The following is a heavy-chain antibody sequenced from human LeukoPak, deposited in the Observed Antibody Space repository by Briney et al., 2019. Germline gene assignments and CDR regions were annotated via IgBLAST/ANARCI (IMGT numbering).Heavy chain of an antibody. D-gene: IGHD2-21*01. CDR1: GGSFSGYY. J-gene: IGHJ4*02. Sequence: SETLSLTCAVYGGSFSGYYWSWIRQPPGKGLEWIGYIYYSGSTNYNPSLKSRVTISVDTSKNQFSLKLSSVTAADTAVYYCARHSELWVDYWGQGTLVTVSS. V-gene: IGHV4-59*08. CDR2: IYYSGST. CDR3: ARHSELWVDY.